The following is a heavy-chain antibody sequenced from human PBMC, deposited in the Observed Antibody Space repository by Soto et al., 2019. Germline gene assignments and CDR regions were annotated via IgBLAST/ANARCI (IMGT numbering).Heavy chain of an antibody. Sequence: GGSLRLSCAGSGFTFSTYAMSWVRQAPGKGLEWVSAISGSGGNTYYADSVKGRFTISRDNSKNTLHLQINSLRAEDTAVYYCAKDSVQNYCSGRTCCPAGWFDSCDKGTLLTVSS. V-gene: IGHV3-23*01. CDR3: AKDSVQNYCSGRTCCPAGWFDS. CDR1: GFTFSTYA. D-gene: IGHD2-15*01. J-gene: IGHJ5*01. CDR2: ISGSGGNT.